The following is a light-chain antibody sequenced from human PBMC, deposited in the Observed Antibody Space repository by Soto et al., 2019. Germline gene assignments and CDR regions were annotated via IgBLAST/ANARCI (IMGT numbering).Light chain of an antibody. CDR1: QSVSSY. CDR3: QQRSNWPT. J-gene: IGKJ1*01. CDR2: DAS. Sequence: EIVLTQSPATLSLSPGDRSSLSCRASQSVSSYLSWYQQKPRQAPRLLIYDASNRAAGIPARFSGSGSGTDFTLTISSLEPEDFAVYYCQQRSNWPTFGQGTKLDIK. V-gene: IGKV3-11*01.